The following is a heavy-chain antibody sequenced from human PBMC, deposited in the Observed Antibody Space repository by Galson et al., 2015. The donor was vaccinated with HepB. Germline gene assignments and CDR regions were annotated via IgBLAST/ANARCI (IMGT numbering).Heavy chain of an antibody. Sequence: QSGAEVKKPGESLKIPCLGSGYSFSNYWIAWVRQTPGKGLEWMGVIYAGDSDTRYSPSFQGQVTISVDTSINTAYLQWSSVKTSDTAIYYCARAVTVAGTYYYSMDVWGQGTTVTVSS. V-gene: IGHV5-51*03. D-gene: IGHD6-19*01. CDR1: GYSFSNYW. CDR3: ARAVTVAGTYYYSMDV. CDR2: IYAGDSDT. J-gene: IGHJ6*02.